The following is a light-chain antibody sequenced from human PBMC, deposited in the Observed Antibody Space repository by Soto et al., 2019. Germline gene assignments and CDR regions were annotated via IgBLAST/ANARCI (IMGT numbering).Light chain of an antibody. J-gene: IGKJ3*01. CDR2: AAS. CDR1: QGISSY. V-gene: IGKV1-9*01. CDR3: QQLNSYPL. Sequence: DIQLTQSPSFLSASVGDRVTITCRASQGISSYLAWYPQKPGKAPKLLIYAASTLQSGVPSRFSGSGSGTEFTLTISSLQPEDFATYVWQQLNSYPLFGPGTKVDIK.